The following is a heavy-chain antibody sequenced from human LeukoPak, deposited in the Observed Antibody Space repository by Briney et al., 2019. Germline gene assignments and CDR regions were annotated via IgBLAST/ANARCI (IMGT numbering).Heavy chain of an antibody. Sequence: GGSRRLSWAASGFTFVSTWMSWVRQAPGKGLEWVANIEHDGSETNYVDSVKGRFTISRDNAKNSLHLQMNSLRVEDTAVYYCAKNGGPHGMDVWGQGTTVTVSS. J-gene: IGHJ6*02. D-gene: IGHD3-16*01. CDR1: GFTFVSTW. CDR2: IEHDGSET. V-gene: IGHV3-7*02. CDR3: AKNGGPHGMDV.